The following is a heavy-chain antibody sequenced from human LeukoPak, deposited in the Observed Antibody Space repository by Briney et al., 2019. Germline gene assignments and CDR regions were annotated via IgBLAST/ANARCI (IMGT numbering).Heavy chain of an antibody. J-gene: IGHJ5*02. CDR3: ARCRYFDWLLSHNWFDP. CDR1: GGSFSGYY. V-gene: IGHV4-34*01. Sequence: SETLSLTCAVYGGSFSGYYWSWIRQPPGKGLEWIGEINHSGSTNYNPSLKSRVTISVDTSKNQFSLKLSSVTAADTAVYYCARCRYFDWLLSHNWFDPWGQGTLVTVSS. CDR2: INHSGST. D-gene: IGHD3-9*01.